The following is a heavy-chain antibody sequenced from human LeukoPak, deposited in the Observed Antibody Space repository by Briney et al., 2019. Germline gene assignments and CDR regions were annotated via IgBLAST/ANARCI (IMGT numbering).Heavy chain of an antibody. CDR2: FDPEDGEK. J-gene: IGHJ6*02. CDR1: GYTLTKLS. D-gene: IGHD5-12*01. CDR3: ATDRVATIPPFYYYGMDV. V-gene: IGHV1-24*01. Sequence: GASVKVSCKVSGYTLTKLSMHWVRQAPGKGLEWMGSFDPEDGEKMYAQKFQGRVIMTEDTSTATAYMELSSLRSEDTAVYYCATDRVATIPPFYYYGMDVWGQGAMVTVSS.